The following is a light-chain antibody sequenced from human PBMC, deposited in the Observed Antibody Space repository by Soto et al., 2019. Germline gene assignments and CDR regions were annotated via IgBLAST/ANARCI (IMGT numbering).Light chain of an antibody. V-gene: IGLV6-57*02. CDR3: QSYDSSNHVV. J-gene: IGLJ2*01. Sequence: NFMLTQPHSVSESPGKTVTISCTASSGSISSDYVQWYQQRPGSAPTTAIYEDTKRPFGVPDRFSGSIDSSSNSASLTISGLKTEDEADYYCQSYDSSNHVVFGGGTKLTVL. CDR2: EDT. CDR1: SGSISSDY.